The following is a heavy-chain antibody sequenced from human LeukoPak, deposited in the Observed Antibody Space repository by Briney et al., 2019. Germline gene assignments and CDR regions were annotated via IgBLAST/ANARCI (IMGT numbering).Heavy chain of an antibody. V-gene: IGHV1-2*02. D-gene: IGHD3-22*01. CDR2: INPNSGGT. CDR3: ARYYYDSSGYLVYNWFDP. Sequence: APVKVSCKASGYTFTGYYMHWVRQAPGQGLEWMGWINPNSGGTNYAQKFQGRVTMTRDTSISTAYMELSRLRSDDTAVYYCARYYYDSSGYLVYNWFDPWGQGTLVTVSS. J-gene: IGHJ5*02. CDR1: GYTFTGYY.